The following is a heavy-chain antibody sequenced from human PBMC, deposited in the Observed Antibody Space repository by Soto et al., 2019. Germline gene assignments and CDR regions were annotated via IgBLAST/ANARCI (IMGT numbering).Heavy chain of an antibody. V-gene: IGHV3-48*01. CDR2: ISSSSSTK. J-gene: IGHJ4*02. D-gene: IGHD2-15*01. Sequence: EVQVVESGGGLVQPGGSLRLSCAASGFTFSSYSMNWVRQAPGKGLEWVSYISSSSSTKFYADSVKGRFTISRDNARNSLYLQMNSLEGEETAVYYCARDIDGGGQGTQVTVST. CDR1: GFTFSSYS. CDR3: ARDIDG.